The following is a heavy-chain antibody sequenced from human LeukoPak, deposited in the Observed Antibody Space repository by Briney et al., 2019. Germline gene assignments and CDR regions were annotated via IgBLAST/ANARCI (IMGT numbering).Heavy chain of an antibody. J-gene: IGHJ4*02. D-gene: IGHD2-15*01. CDR2: IIPILGIA. CDR3: SREATGGGNTAEDDY. CDR1: GGTFSSYA. V-gene: IGHV1-69*04. Sequence: SVTVSFKASGGTFSSYAISWVRQAPGQGLEWMGRIIPILGIANYAQKFQGRVTITADKSTSTAYMELSSLRSEDTAVYYCSREATGGGNTAEDDYWGQGTLVTVSS.